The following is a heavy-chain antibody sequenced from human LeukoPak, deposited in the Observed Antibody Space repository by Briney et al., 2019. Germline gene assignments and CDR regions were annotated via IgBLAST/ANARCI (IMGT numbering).Heavy chain of an antibody. J-gene: IGHJ3*02. Sequence: GGSLRLSCAASGFTVSSNYMSWVRQAPGKGLEWVSVIYSGGSTYYADSVKGRFTISRHNSKNTLYLQMNSLRAEDTAVYYCAGAGAYDFWSGYYPTDKPDDAFDIWGQGTMVTVSS. CDR1: GFTVSSNY. D-gene: IGHD3-3*01. CDR3: AGAGAYDFWSGYYPTDKPDDAFDI. V-gene: IGHV3-53*04. CDR2: IYSGGST.